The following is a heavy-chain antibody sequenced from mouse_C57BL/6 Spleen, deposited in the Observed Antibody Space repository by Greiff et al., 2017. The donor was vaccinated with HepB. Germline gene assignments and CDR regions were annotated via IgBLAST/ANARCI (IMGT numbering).Heavy chain of an antibody. V-gene: IGHV5-4*01. CDR2: ISDGGSYT. CDR3: AREAGYDYDGAMDY. Sequence: EVKLMESGGGLVKPGGSLKLSCAASGFTFSSYAMSWVRQTPEQRLEWVATISDGGSYTYYPDNVKGRFTISRDNAKNNLYLQMSHLKSEDTAMYYCAREAGYDYDGAMDYWGQGTSVTVSS. J-gene: IGHJ4*01. CDR1: GFTFSSYA. D-gene: IGHD2-4*01.